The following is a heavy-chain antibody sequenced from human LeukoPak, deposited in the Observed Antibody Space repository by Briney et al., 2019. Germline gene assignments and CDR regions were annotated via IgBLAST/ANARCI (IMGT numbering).Heavy chain of an antibody. J-gene: IGHJ5*02. D-gene: IGHD2-15*01. Sequence: GGSLRLSXAASGFTFSSYSMNWVRQAPGKGLEWVSSISSSSSYIYYADSVKGRFTISRDNAKNSLYLQMNSLRAEDTAVYYCAREEGYCSGGSCYGYVGWFDPWGQGTLVTVSS. V-gene: IGHV3-21*01. CDR2: ISSSSSYI. CDR1: GFTFSSYS. CDR3: AREEGYCSGGSCYGYVGWFDP.